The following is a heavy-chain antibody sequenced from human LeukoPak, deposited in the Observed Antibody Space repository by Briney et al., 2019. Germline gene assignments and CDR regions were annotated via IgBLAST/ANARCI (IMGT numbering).Heavy chain of an antibody. Sequence: GGSLRLSCAASGFTFDDYVMHWVQQAPGKGLEWVSGISWNSGSIGYADSVKGRFTISRDNAKNSLYLQMNSLRAEDTALYYCAKGKAVTGTLSGWGQGTLVTVSS. D-gene: IGHD6-19*01. J-gene: IGHJ4*02. CDR1: GFTFDDYV. CDR3: AKGKAVTGTLSG. CDR2: ISWNSGSI. V-gene: IGHV3-9*01.